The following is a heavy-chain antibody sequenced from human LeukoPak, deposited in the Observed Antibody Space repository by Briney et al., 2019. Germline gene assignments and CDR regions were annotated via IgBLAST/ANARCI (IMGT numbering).Heavy chain of an antibody. CDR3: ARALNYCFDY. D-gene: IGHD1-1*01. V-gene: IGHV3-7*05. J-gene: IGHJ4*02. CDR1: GFTFSTYW. CDR2: IKPDGSEV. Sequence: GGSLRLSCAASGFTFSTYWMTWVRQAPGKGLEWVANIKPDGSEVYYVDSPKGRFTISRDNARNSLYLQMNSLRAEDTAVYYCARALNYCFDYWGQGTLVTVSS.